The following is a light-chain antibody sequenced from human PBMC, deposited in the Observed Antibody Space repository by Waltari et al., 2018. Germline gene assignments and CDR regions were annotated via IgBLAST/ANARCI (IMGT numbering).Light chain of an antibody. CDR1: QSVSSSY. J-gene: IGKJ3*01. CDR3: QQYGSSPPYT. Sequence: EIVLTQSPGTLSLSPGERATVSCRASQSVSSSYLAWYQQKPGQTPRLLIYGASSRATGLPDMFSGSGSGTDFTITISRLEREDFAVYYCQQYGSSPPYTFGPGTKVDIK. V-gene: IGKV3-20*01. CDR2: GAS.